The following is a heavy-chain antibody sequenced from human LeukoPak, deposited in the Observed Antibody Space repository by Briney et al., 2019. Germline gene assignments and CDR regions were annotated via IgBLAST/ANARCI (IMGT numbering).Heavy chain of an antibody. Sequence: SGTLSLTCTVSGGSISSYYWSWIRQPAGKGLEWIGRIYTSGSTNYNPSLKSRVTMSVDTSKNQFSLKLSSVTAADTAVYYCARDGQWLVQRYNWFDPWGQGTLVTVSS. CDR1: GGSISSYY. D-gene: IGHD6-19*01. CDR2: IYTSGST. V-gene: IGHV4-4*07. J-gene: IGHJ5*02. CDR3: ARDGQWLVQRYNWFDP.